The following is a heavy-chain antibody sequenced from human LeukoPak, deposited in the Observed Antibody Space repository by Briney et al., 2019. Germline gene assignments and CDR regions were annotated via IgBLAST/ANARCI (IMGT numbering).Heavy chain of an antibody. CDR2: IVVGSGNT. Sequence: SVKVSCKASGFTFTSSAVQWVRQARGQRLEGIGWIVVGSGNTNYAQKFQERVTITRDMSTSTAYMELSSLRSEDTAVYYCAADPSLVYDSSGYYYRYYYYYYGMDVWGQGTTVTVSS. V-gene: IGHV1-58*01. CDR3: AADPSLVYDSSGYYYRYYYYYYGMDV. J-gene: IGHJ6*02. CDR1: GFTFTSSA. D-gene: IGHD3-22*01.